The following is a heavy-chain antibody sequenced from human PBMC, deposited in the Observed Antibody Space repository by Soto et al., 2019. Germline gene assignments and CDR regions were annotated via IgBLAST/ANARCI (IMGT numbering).Heavy chain of an antibody. V-gene: IGHV1-3*01. CDR3: ARAGGLHFGELSLYYFDY. CDR1: GYTFTSYA. D-gene: IGHD3-16*02. CDR2: INAGNGNT. J-gene: IGHJ4*02. Sequence: ASVKVSCKASGYTFTSYAMHWVRQAPGQRLEWMGWINAGNGNTKYSQKFQGWVTMTRDTSISTAYMELSRLRSDDTAVYYCARAGGLHFGELSLYYFDYWGQGTLVTVSS.